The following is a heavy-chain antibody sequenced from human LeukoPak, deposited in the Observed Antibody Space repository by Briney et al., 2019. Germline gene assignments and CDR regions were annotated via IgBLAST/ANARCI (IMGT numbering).Heavy chain of an antibody. D-gene: IGHD3-22*01. CDR2: LYGDDDK. CDR1: RFSLSTSGVG. Sequence: SGPTLVKPTQTLTLTCTFSRFSLSTSGVGVGWIRQPPGKALEWHGFLYGDDDKRYSPSLKSRLTITKDPSKNQVVLTMTNMDPVDTATYYCAHSPPTYGSSGYYHFDYWGQGTLVTVSS. CDR3: AHSPPTYGSSGYYHFDY. V-gene: IGHV2-5*02. J-gene: IGHJ4*02.